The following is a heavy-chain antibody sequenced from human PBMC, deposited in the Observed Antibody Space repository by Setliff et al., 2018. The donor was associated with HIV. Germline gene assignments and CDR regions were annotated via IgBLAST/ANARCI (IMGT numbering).Heavy chain of an antibody. CDR3: ARRAGTLDNDYFDL. Sequence: GESLKISCKGSVYSFTNNWIAWVRQMPGKGLEWMGVIYPSDSDTRYSPSFQGQVTLSADKSINTAYLQWSSLRPSDSAIYYCARRAGTLDNDYFDLWGQGTKVTVSS. CDR2: IYPSDSDT. J-gene: IGHJ3*01. D-gene: IGHD3-16*01. V-gene: IGHV5-51*01. CDR1: VYSFTNNW.